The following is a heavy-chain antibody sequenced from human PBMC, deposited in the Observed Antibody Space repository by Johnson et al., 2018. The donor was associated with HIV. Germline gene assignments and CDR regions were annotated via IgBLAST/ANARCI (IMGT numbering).Heavy chain of an antibody. CDR1: GFTFSSYA. V-gene: IGHV3-23*04. Sequence: VQLVESGGGLVQPGGSLRLSCAASGFTFSSYAMSWVRQAPGKGLEWVSAISGSGGSTYYADSVKGRFTISRDNSRNTLFLHMNSLRADDTAVYYCAIGRGEFPRHAFDIWGQGTMVTVSS. CDR2: ISGSGGST. J-gene: IGHJ3*02. D-gene: IGHD3-10*01. CDR3: AIGRGEFPRHAFDI.